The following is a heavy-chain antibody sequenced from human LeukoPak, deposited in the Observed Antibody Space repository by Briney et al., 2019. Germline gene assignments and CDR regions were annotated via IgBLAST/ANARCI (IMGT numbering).Heavy chain of an antibody. D-gene: IGHD2-21*02. CDR2: INSETDGGTT. Sequence: KSGGSLRLSCVASGFTFSNAWMNWVRQAPGKGLEWVGRINSETDGGTTDYAAPVKGRITISRDDSTNTLHLQMNSLKTEDTAVNYCTTSLAGAVTAVYPFDNWGQGTLVTVSS. CDR3: TTSLAGAVTAVYPFDN. CDR1: GFTFSNAW. J-gene: IGHJ4*02. V-gene: IGHV3-15*01.